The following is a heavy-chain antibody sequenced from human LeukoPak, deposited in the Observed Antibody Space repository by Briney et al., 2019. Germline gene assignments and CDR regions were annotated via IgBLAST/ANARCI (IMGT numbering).Heavy chain of an antibody. CDR2: IYYSGST. Sequence: SSGTLSLTCTVSGGSISSGDYYWSWIRQPPGKGLEWIGYIYYSGSTYYNPSLNSRVTISVDTSKNQFSLKLSSVTAADTAVYYCARMVRGDRYFDYWGQGTLVTVSS. CDR3: ARMVRGDRYFDY. CDR1: GGSISSGDYY. D-gene: IGHD3-10*01. V-gene: IGHV4-30-4*08. J-gene: IGHJ4*02.